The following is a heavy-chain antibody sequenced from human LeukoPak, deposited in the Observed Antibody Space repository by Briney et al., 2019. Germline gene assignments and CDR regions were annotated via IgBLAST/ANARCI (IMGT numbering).Heavy chain of an antibody. CDR1: GFTFSSYG. V-gene: IGHV3-30*18. CDR2: ISYDGSNK. Sequence: PGGSLRLSCAASGFTFSSYGMHWVRQAPGKGLEWVAVISYDGSNKYYADSVKGRFTISRDNSKNTLYLQMNSLRAEDTAVYYCAKGYCSSTSCSFDYWGQGTLVTVSP. J-gene: IGHJ4*02. CDR3: AKGYCSSTSCSFDY. D-gene: IGHD2-2*01.